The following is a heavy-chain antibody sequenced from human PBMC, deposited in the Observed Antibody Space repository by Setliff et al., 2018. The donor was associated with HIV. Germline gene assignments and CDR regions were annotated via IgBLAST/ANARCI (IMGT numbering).Heavy chain of an antibody. CDR2: INHSGST. Sequence: SETLSLTCAVYGGSFSGSYWSWIRQPPGKEPEWIGEINHSGSTNYNPSLKSRSTMSIDTSKNTFSLKLASVTAADTAVYFCARVWLHFGADIPRFDPWGQGILVTVSS. CDR3: ARVWLHFGADIPRFDP. J-gene: IGHJ4*01. V-gene: IGHV4-34*10. D-gene: IGHD3-3*02. CDR1: GGSFSGSY.